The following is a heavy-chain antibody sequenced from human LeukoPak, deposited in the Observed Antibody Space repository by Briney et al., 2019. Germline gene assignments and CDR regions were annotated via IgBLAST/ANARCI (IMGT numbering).Heavy chain of an antibody. Sequence: ASVKVSCKASGYTFTSYGISWVRQAPGQGLEWMGWISAYNGNTNYAQKLQGRVTMTTDTSTSIAYMELRSLRSDDTAVYYCAKDLFAEPKVVPAATLFDYWGQGTLVTVSS. D-gene: IGHD2-2*01. CDR1: GYTFTSYG. V-gene: IGHV1-18*01. CDR2: ISAYNGNT. J-gene: IGHJ4*02. CDR3: AKDLFAEPKVVPAATLFDY.